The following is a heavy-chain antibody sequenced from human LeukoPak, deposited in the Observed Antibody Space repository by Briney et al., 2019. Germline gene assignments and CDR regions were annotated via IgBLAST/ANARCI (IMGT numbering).Heavy chain of an antibody. CDR1: GFTFSSYA. CDR3: ARCHYGDYGFDY. V-gene: IGHV3-30-3*01. D-gene: IGHD4-17*01. Sequence: GGSLRLSCAASGFTFSSYAMHWVRQAPGKGLEWVAVISYDGSNKYYADSVKGRFTISRDNSKNTLYPQMNSLRAEDTAVYYCARCHYGDYGFDYWGQGTLVTVSS. J-gene: IGHJ4*02. CDR2: ISYDGSNK.